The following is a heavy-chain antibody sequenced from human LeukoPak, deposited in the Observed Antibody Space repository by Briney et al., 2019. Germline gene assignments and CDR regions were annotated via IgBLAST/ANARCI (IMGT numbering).Heavy chain of an antibody. CDR2: ISGYKGNT. CDR3: ARRYCSSTSCSLYYFDY. D-gene: IGHD2-2*01. CDR1: GYTFISYG. Sequence: ASVKVSCKASGYTFISYGITWVRQAPGQGLEWMGWISGYKGNTKYAQKLQGRVTMTTDTSTSTAYMELRSLRSDDTAVYYCARRYCSSTSCSLYYFDYWGQGTLVTVSS. V-gene: IGHV1-18*01. J-gene: IGHJ4*02.